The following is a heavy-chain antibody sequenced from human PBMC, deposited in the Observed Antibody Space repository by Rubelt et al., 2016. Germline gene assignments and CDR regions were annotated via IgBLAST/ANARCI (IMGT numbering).Heavy chain of an antibody. D-gene: IGHD2-15*01. CDR1: GFTFSSYW. V-gene: IGHV3-7*01. CDR3: ARDDCSGGSCYSSVDY. J-gene: IGHJ4*02. CDR2: IKQDGSEK. Sequence: QPGGSLRLSCAASGFTFSSYWMSWVRQAPGKGLEWVANIKQDGSEKYYVDSVKGRFTISRDNAKNSLYLQMNSLRAEDTAVYYCARDDCSGGSCYSSVDYWGQGALIAVSS.